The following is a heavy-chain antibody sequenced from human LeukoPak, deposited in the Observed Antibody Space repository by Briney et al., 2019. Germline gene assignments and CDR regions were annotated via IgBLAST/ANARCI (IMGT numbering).Heavy chain of an antibody. CDR2: ISSSASYI. J-gene: IGHJ4*02. V-gene: IGHV3-21*01. CDR3: ARDPSSYYFDY. Sequence: PGGSLRLSCAASGFTFSSSRMRWVRQAPGKGLEWVSSISSSASYIYYADSVKGRFTISRDNAKNSLYLQMHSLRAEDTAVYFCARDPSSYYFDYWGQGTLVSVSS. D-gene: IGHD2-2*01. CDR1: GFTFSSSR.